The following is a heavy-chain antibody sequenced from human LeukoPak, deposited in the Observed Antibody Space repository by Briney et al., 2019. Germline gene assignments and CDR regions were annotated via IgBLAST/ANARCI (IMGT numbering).Heavy chain of an antibody. V-gene: IGHV1-8*01. CDR3: ARGVVPAAKRYNWFDP. J-gene: IGHJ5*02. CDR2: MNPNSGNT. D-gene: IGHD2-2*01. Sequence: ASVKVSCKASGYTFTSYDINWVRQATGQGLEWMGWMNPNSGNTGYAQKFQGRVTMTRNTSISTAYMELSSLRSEDTAVYYCARGVVPAAKRYNWFDPWGQGTLVTVSS. CDR1: GYTFTSYD.